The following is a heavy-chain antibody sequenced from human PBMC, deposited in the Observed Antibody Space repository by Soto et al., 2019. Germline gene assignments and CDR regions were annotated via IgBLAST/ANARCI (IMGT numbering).Heavy chain of an antibody. CDR3: ARDLWYSSGWRNYYYYGMDV. Sequence: PETLSLTCTVSGGSISSYYWSWIRQPPGKGLEWIGYIYYSGSTNYNPSLKSRVTISVDTSKNQFSLKLSSVTAADTAVYYCARDLWYSSGWRNYYYYGMDVWGQGTTVPSP. D-gene: IGHD6-19*01. CDR1: GGSISSYY. CDR2: IYYSGST. V-gene: IGHV4-59*01. J-gene: IGHJ6*02.